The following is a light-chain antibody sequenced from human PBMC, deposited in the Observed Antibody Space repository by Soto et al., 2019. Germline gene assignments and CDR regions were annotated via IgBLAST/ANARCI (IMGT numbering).Light chain of an antibody. CDR3: QQRYNWPFT. CDR1: QYIAGL. J-gene: IGKJ2*01. Sequence: DIVLTQSPATLSLSPGERATLSCRASQYIAGLLAWYQQKPGQAPRLLIYDTSSRATGTPARFSGSGSGTDLTLTISSLEPEDFAVYYCQQRYNWPFTFGQGTKLEIK. CDR2: DTS. V-gene: IGKV3-11*01.